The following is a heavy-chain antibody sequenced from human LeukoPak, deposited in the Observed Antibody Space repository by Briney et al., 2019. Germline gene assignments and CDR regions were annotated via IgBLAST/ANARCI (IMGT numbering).Heavy chain of an antibody. CDR1: GGSFSGYY. J-gene: IGHJ4*02. D-gene: IGHD3-22*01. CDR2: INHSGST. Sequence: SETLSLTCAVYGGSFSGYYWSWIRQPPGKGLEWIGEINHSGSTNYNPSLKSRVTISVDTSKNQFSLKLSSVTAADTAVYYCASVYLLWTVGYYDSGYFDYWGQGTLVTVSS. CDR3: ASVYLLWTVGYYDSGYFDY. V-gene: IGHV4-34*01.